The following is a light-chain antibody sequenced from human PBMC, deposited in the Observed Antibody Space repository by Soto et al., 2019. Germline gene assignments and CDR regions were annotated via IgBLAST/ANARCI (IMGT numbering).Light chain of an antibody. V-gene: IGLV2-23*01. J-gene: IGLJ2*01. Sequence: QSALTQPASVSGSPGQSITISCTGTSSDVGSYNLVSWYQQHPVKAPKLMIYEGSKRPSGVSNRFSGSKSGNTASLTISGRQAEDEADYYCCSYAGSSTLVFGGGTKVTVL. CDR2: EGS. CDR3: CSYAGSSTLV. CDR1: SSDVGSYNL.